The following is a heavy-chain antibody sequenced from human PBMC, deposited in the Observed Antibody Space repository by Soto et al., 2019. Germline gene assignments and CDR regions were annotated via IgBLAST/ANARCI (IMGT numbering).Heavy chain of an antibody. V-gene: IGHV3-53*01. CDR2: IYSGGST. J-gene: IGHJ1*01. CDR3: ARAASATLFQH. CDR1: GFTFTNYA. Sequence: GSLRLSCAASGFTFTNYAMSWVRQAPGKGLEWVSVIYSGGSTYYADSVKGRFTISRDNSKNTLYLQMNSLRAEDTAVYYCARAASATLFQHWGQGTLVTVSS.